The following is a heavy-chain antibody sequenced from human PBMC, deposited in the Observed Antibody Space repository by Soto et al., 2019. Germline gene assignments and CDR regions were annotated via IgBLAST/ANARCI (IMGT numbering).Heavy chain of an antibody. J-gene: IGHJ5*02. V-gene: IGHV3-23*01. Sequence: EVQLWECGGGLVQPGRSLRLSCAASGFTFSSYAMSWVRQAPGKGLEWVSAISGSGGSTYYADSVKGRFTISRDNSKNTLYLQMNSLRAEDTAVYYCAKDLYDILTGFPPWFDPWGQGTLVTVSS. CDR2: ISGSGGST. CDR1: GFTFSSYA. CDR3: AKDLYDILTGFPPWFDP. D-gene: IGHD3-9*01.